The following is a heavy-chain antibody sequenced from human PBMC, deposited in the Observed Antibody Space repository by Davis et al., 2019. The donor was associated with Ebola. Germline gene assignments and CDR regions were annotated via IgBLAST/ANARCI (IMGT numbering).Heavy chain of an antibody. V-gene: IGHV2-70*18. CDR2: IDWDGDK. D-gene: IGHD3-22*01. CDR1: GGSISSYYW. J-gene: IGHJ4*02. Sequence: TLSLTCTVSGGSISSYYWSWIRQPPGKALEWLALIDWDGDKYYSTSLKTRLTISKDTSENQVVLRMTNMDPVDTATYYCARTSGGYGFDYWGQGTLVTVSS. CDR3: ARTSGGYGFDY.